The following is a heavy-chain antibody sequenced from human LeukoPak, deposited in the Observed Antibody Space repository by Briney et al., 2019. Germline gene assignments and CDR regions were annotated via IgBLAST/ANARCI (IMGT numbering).Heavy chain of an antibody. CDR1: GDFISRSSYY. Sequence: SETLSLACTVSGDFISRSSYYWAWIRQSPGKGLEYLGSVFHSGSTYYNPSLRSRVTVSVDTSKNQFSLKVFYVTAADTAVYYCGRHRPQVDPIDHWGQGILVTVSS. CDR2: VFHSGST. D-gene: IGHD5-12*01. J-gene: IGHJ4*02. CDR3: GRHRPQVDPIDH. V-gene: IGHV4-39*01.